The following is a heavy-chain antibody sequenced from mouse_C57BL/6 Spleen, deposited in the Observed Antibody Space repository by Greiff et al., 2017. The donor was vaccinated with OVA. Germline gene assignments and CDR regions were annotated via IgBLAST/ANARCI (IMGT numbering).Heavy chain of an antibody. V-gene: IGHV1-22*01. CDR3: ARGDYYGSSYDAMDY. Sequence: VHVKQSGPELVKPGASVKMSCKASGYTFTDYNMHWVKQSHGKSLEWIGYINPNNGGTSYNQKFKGKATLTVNKSSSTAYMELRSLTSEDSAVYYCARGDYYGSSYDAMDYWGQGTSVTVSS. D-gene: IGHD1-1*01. CDR1: GYTFTDYN. J-gene: IGHJ4*01. CDR2: INPNNGGT.